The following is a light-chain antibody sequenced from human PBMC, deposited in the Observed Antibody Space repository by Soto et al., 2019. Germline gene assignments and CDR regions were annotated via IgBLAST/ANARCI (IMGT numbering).Light chain of an antibody. Sequence: DVQMTXXXSXXXAXXXDXXTXXXRASQSISRWLAWYQQKPGKAPKLLIYKASSLESGVPSRFSGSGSGTEFTLTINSLEPDDFATYYCQQYNGYGRFGQGTKVDIK. V-gene: IGKV1-5*03. CDR2: KAS. CDR1: QSISRW. J-gene: IGKJ1*01. CDR3: QQYNGYGR.